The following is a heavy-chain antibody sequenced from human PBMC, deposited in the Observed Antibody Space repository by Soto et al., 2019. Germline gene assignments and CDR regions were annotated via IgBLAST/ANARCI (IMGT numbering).Heavy chain of an antibody. D-gene: IGHD3-22*01. CDR2: ISSSSSTI. J-gene: IGHJ4*02. Sequence: EVQLVESGGGLVQPGGSLRLSCAASGFPFSSYSMNWVRQAPGQGLEWVSYISSSSSTIYYADSVKGRVTISRDNAKNSLYLQMNSLRAEDTAVYYCARDEIGAPDYWGQGTLVTVSS. CDR3: ARDEIGAPDY. V-gene: IGHV3-48*01. CDR1: GFPFSSYS.